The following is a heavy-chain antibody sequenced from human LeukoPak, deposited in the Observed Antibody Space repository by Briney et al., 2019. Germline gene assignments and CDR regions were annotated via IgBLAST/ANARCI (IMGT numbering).Heavy chain of an antibody. J-gene: IGHJ4*02. V-gene: IGHV3-23*01. CDR1: GFTFSLYA. D-gene: IGHD3-10*01. Sequence: GGSLRLSCAASGFTFSLYAMTWVRQTPEKGLEWVSTIDGDGANTYYADSVRGRFTISRDNSKNTLSLQTTSLRADDTAVYYCAREAYGSGNYPFDLWGQGTLVTVSS. CDR2: IDGDGANT. CDR3: AREAYGSGNYPFDL.